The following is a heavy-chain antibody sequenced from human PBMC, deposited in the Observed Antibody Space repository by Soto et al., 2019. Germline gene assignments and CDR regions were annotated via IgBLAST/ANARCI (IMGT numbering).Heavy chain of an antibody. V-gene: IGHV5-51*01. CDR3: ARTETTWEGSAFEI. Sequence: PGESLKISCKASGYRFSTYCIGWVLQMPGKGLEWMGVIFPDDSDTRYSPSFQGQVTISADKSISTAYLQWPSLKASDTAMYYCARTETTWEGSAFEIWGQGTMVTVSS. J-gene: IGHJ3*02. CDR1: GYRFSTYC. D-gene: IGHD4-17*01. CDR2: IFPDDSDT.